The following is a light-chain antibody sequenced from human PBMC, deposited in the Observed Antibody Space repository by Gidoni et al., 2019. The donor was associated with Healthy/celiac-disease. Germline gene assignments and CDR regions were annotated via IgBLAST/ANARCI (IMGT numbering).Light chain of an antibody. CDR1: SSDVGGYNY. J-gene: IGLJ3*02. V-gene: IGLV2-14*01. CDR3: SSYTSSARV. Sequence: QSALTQPASVSGSPGQSITLSCTGTSSDVGGYNYVSWYQQHPGKAPKLMIYEVSNRPSGVPDRFSGSKSGNTASLTISGLQAEDEADYYCSSYTSSARVFGGGTKLTVL. CDR2: EVS.